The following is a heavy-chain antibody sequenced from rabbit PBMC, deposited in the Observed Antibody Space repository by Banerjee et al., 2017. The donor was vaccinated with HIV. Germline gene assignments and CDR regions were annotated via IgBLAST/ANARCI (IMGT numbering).Heavy chain of an antibody. J-gene: IGHJ4*01. CDR2: VDAGSSGTT. V-gene: IGHV1S40*01. CDR3: ARDAYTGDDYGAFNL. CDR1: GFSFSSYYY. Sequence: QSLEESGGGLVQPEGSLALTCKASGFSFSSYYYMCWVRQAPGKGLEWTACVDAGSSGTTYYASWAKGRFTISKTSSTTVTLEMTSLTAADTATYFCARDAYTGDDYGAFNLWGPGTLVTVS. D-gene: IGHD2-1*01.